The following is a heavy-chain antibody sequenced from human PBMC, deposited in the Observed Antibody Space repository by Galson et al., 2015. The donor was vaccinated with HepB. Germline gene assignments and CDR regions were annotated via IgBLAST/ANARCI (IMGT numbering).Heavy chain of an antibody. Sequence: SLRLSCAASEVTFGTFAMTWVRQPAGKGLEWVSTITAGGDVIDYADSVKGRFTLSRDNSKNMLVLHLTNLRPEDTATYHCARHERNCGGGSCMREIQHWGQGALVTVSS. J-gene: IGHJ1*01. CDR2: ITAGGDVI. CDR1: EVTFGTFA. D-gene: IGHD2-15*01. CDR3: ARHERNCGGGSCMREIQH. V-gene: IGHV3-23*01.